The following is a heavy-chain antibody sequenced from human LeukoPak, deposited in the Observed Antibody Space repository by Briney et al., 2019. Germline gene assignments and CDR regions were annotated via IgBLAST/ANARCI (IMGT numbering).Heavy chain of an antibody. V-gene: IGHV4-39*07. J-gene: IGHJ4*02. Sequence: PSETLSLTCTVSGGSISSSSYYWGWIRQPPGKGLEWIGSIYYSGSTYYNPSLKSRVTISVDTSKNQFSLKLSSVTAADTAVYYCARDLDYCSSTSCYPGAFDYWGQGTLVTVSS. CDR3: ARDLDYCSSTSCYPGAFDY. CDR1: GGSISSSSYY. D-gene: IGHD2-2*01. CDR2: IYYSGST.